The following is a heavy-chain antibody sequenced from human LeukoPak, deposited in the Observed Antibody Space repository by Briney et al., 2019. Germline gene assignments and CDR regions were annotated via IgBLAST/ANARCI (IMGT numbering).Heavy chain of an antibody. Sequence: SETLSLTCTVSGGSISSGDYYWSWIRQPPGKGLEWIGYIYYSGSTYYNPSLKSRVTISVDTSKNQFSLKLSSVTAADTAVYYCARDSVGRYFDWSHDAFDTWGQGTMVTVSS. J-gene: IGHJ3*02. D-gene: IGHD3-9*01. CDR3: ARDSVGRYFDWSHDAFDT. CDR1: GGSISSGDYY. CDR2: IYYSGST. V-gene: IGHV4-30-4*01.